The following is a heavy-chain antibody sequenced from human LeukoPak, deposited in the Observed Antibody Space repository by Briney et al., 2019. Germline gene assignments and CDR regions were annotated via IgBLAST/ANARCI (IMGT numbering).Heavy chain of an antibody. Sequence: GESLQISCKGSGYSFTSYWIGWVRQMPGKGLEWMGIIYPGDSDTRYSPSFQGQVTISADKSISTAYLQWSSLKASDTAMYYCARSLYDFWSGYAAYFDYWGQGTLVTVSS. CDR3: ARSLYDFWSGYAAYFDY. CDR1: GYSFTSYW. V-gene: IGHV5-51*01. J-gene: IGHJ4*02. CDR2: IYPGDSDT. D-gene: IGHD3-3*01.